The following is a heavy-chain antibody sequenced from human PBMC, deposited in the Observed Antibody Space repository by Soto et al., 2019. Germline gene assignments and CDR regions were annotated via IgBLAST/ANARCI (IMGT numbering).Heavy chain of an antibody. J-gene: IGHJ5*02. CDR2: IYYSGST. Sequence: SETLYLTCTVSGGSISSYYWSWIRQPPGKGLEWIGYIYYSGSTNYNPSLKSRVTISVDTYKNQFSLKLRSVTAADTAVYYCARESPGGGSGNWFDPWGQGTLVTVSS. CDR1: GGSISSYY. V-gene: IGHV4-59*01. D-gene: IGHD2-15*01. CDR3: ARESPGGGSGNWFDP.